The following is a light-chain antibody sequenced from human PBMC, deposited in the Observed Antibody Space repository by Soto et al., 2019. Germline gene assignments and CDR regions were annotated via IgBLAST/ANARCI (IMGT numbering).Light chain of an antibody. CDR3: AAWDDSLNVV. CDR2: SNN. CDR1: SSNIGSNT. Sequence: QLVLTQPPSASGTPGQRVTISCSGSSSNIGSNTVNWYQQLPGTAPKLLIYSNNQRPSGVPDRFSGSKSGTSASLAISGLQSEDEADYYCAAWDDSLNVVFGGGTKLT. V-gene: IGLV1-44*01. J-gene: IGLJ2*01.